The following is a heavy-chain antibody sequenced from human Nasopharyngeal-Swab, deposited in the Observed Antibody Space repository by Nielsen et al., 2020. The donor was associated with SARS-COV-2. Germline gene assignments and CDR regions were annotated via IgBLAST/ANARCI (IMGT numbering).Heavy chain of an antibody. D-gene: IGHD3-3*01. J-gene: IGHJ4*02. V-gene: IGHV4-39*01. CDR1: GGSIRSSSYY. Sequence: GSLRLSCSVPGGSIRSSSYYWGWIRQPPGKGLEWIGSIYYSGSTYYNPSLKSQVTISVDTSKNQFSLKLISVTAADTAVYYCASVEATDGPIYYFDYWGQGTLVTVSS. CDR2: IYYSGST. CDR3: ASVEATDGPIYYFDY.